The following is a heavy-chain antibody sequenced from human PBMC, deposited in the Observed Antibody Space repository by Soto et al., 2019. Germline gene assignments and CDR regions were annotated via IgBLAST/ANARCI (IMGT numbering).Heavy chain of an antibody. J-gene: IGHJ4*01. Sequence: VDLVQSGGGVVQPGKSLRLSCVGSGFTFSAYGMHWVRQAPGKGLEWVAVIWNDGTNEYYADSVKGRFTISRDNSKKTLYLQMNSLRVEDTAIYYCARDDPGGGLTYYFDSWGRGSLVTVSS. CDR3: ARDDPGGGLTYYFDS. V-gene: IGHV3-33*01. CDR2: IWNDGTNE. D-gene: IGHD2-8*02. CDR1: GFTFSAYG.